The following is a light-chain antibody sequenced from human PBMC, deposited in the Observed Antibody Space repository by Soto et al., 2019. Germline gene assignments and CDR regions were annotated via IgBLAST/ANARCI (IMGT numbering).Light chain of an antibody. Sequence: DVQMTQSPSTLSASVGDRDIITCRASQSISSWLAWYQQKPGKVPNLLIYDASNLESGVPLRFSGSGSGTEFTLTISSLQPDDFATYYCQQYQSSWTFGQGTKVDIK. V-gene: IGKV1-5*01. CDR2: DAS. J-gene: IGKJ1*01. CDR3: QQYQSSWT. CDR1: QSISSW.